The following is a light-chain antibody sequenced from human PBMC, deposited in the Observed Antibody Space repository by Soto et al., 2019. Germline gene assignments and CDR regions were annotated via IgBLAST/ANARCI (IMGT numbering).Light chain of an antibody. CDR3: CSYAGSSTFSV. V-gene: IGLV2-23*01. Sequence: QSALTQPASVSGSPGQSITISCTGTSSDVGSYNLVSWYQQHPGKAPKLMIYEDTKRPSGVSNRFSGSKSGNTASLTISGLQAEDEADYYCCSYAGSSTFSVFGTGTKLTVL. J-gene: IGLJ1*01. CDR1: SSDVGSYNL. CDR2: EDT.